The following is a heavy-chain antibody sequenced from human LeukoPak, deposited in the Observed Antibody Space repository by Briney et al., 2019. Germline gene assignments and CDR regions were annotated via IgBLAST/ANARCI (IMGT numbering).Heavy chain of an antibody. J-gene: IGHJ3*02. CDR3: AIADTVVTPDDAFDI. CDR2: TQYRSKWNS. V-gene: IGHV6-1*01. Sequence: SQTLSLTCAISGDSVSSNSVSWNWVRQSPSRGLEWLGRTQYRSKWNSDYAVSVKGRITINADTSKNQFSLQLDSVTAADTAVYYCAIADTVVTPDDAFDIWGQGTMVTVSS. D-gene: IGHD4-23*01. CDR1: GDSVSSNSVS.